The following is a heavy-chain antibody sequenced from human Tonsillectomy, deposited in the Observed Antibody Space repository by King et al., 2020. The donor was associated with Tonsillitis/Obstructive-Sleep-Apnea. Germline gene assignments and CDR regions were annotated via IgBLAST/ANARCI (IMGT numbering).Heavy chain of an antibody. V-gene: IGHV3-15*01. CDR2: IKTKTDGGTT. CDR1: GFTFSNAW. J-gene: IGHJ4*02. CDR3: TTEVIVVPGTGEFDY. Sequence: VQLVESGGGLVKPGGSLRLSCAASGFTFSNAWMSWVRQAPGKGLEWVGRIKTKTDGGTTDYAVPVKGRFSISRDDSKNTLYLQMNSLKTEDTAVYYCTTEVIVVPGTGEFDYWGQGTLVTVSS. D-gene: IGHD6-19*01.